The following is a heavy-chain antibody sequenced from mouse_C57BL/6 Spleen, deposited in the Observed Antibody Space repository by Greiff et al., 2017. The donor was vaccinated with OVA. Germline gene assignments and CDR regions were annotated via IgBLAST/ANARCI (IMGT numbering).Heavy chain of an antibody. V-gene: IGHV5-2*01. CDR1: EYEFPSHD. D-gene: IGHD1-1*01. J-gene: IGHJ1*03. CDR2: INSAGGSP. Sequence: EVQLVESGGGLVQPGESLKLSCESNEYEFPSHDMSWVRKTPEKRLELVAAINSAGGSPYYPDTMERRFIISRDNTKTPLYLQMSSLRSEDTALYYCARHGPFYYGSSYGYFDVWGTGTTVTVSS. CDR3: ARHGPFYYGSSYGYFDV.